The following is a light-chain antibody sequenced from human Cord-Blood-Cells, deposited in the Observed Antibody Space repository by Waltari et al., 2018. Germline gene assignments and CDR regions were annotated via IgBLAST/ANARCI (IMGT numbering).Light chain of an antibody. V-gene: IGLV2-23*01. J-gene: IGLJ1*01. CDR3: CSYAGSSTYV. Sequence: QSALTQPASAPGSPGQSITISCTGTRSHVGSYNLVSWYQQHPGKAPKLMIYEGSKRPSGVSNRFSGSKSGNTASLTISGLQVEDEADYYCCSYAGSSTYVFGTGTKVTVL. CDR2: EGS. CDR1: RSHVGSYNL.